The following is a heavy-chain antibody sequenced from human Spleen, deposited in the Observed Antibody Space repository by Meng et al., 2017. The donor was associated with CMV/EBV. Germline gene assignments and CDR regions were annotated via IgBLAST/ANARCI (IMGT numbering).Heavy chain of an antibody. Sequence: ASVKVSCKASGGTFNSYAINWVRQAPGQGLEWMGWINPNSGATSYAHKFQGRVTMTRDTSISTVYMELSRVRSDDTAVYYCARLRFGEFYGFEYWGQGTLVTVSS. V-gene: IGHV1-2*02. CDR3: ARLRFGEFYGFEY. CDR1: GGTFNSYA. J-gene: IGHJ4*02. D-gene: IGHD3-10*01. CDR2: INPNSGAT.